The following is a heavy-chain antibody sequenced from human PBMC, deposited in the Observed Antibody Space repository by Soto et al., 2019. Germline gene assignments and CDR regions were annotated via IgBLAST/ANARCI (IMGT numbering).Heavy chain of an antibody. CDR3: ARIVGANDAPGMDG. CDR2: ISAYNGNT. D-gene: IGHD1-26*01. V-gene: IGHV1-18*01. Sequence: ASVKVSCKASGYTFTSYGISWVRQAPGQGLEWMGWISAYNGNTNYAQKLQGRVTMTTDTSTSTAYMELRSLRSDDTAVYYCARIVGANDAPGMDGWGQGTTVTVSS. J-gene: IGHJ6*02. CDR1: GYTFTSYG.